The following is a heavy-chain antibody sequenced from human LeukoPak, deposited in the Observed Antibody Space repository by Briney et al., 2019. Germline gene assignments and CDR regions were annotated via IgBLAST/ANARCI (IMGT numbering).Heavy chain of an antibody. CDR1: GFTFTDYY. D-gene: IGHD2-21*01. V-gene: IGHV1-2*02. Sequence: ASVKVSCKASGFTFTDYYFHWVRQAPGQGLEWMGWINPRSGAINSAQKFQGSVSMTRDTSVNTVYVEMSSLRSDDTALYFCARDYSTGRGFGRSDTLDLWGQGTMVTVSS. CDR2: INPRSGAI. CDR3: ARDYSTGRGFGRSDTLDL. J-gene: IGHJ3*01.